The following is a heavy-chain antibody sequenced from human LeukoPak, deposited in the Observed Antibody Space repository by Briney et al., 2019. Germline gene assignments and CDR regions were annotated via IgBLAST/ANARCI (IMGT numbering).Heavy chain of an antibody. CDR3: ARDQQWLDQNWFDP. V-gene: IGHV6-1*01. CDR2: TYYRSKWYN. D-gene: IGHD6-19*01. J-gene: IGHJ5*02. CDR1: GDSVSSNSAA. Sequence: SQTLSLTCAISGDSVSSNSAAWNWIRQSPSRGLEWLGRTYYRSKWYNDYAVSAKSRITINPDTSKNQFSLQLNSVTPEDTAVYYCARDQQWLDQNWFDPWGQGTLVTVSS.